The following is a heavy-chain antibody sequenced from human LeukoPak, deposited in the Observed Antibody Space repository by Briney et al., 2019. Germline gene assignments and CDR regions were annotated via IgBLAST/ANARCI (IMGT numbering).Heavy chain of an antibody. Sequence: ASVKVSCKASGYTFTGYYMHWVRQAPGQGLEWMGWINPNSGGTNYAQKLRGRVTMTTDTSTSTAYMELRSLRSDDTAVYYCARVYYDSSGLGYWGQGTLVTVSS. J-gene: IGHJ4*02. CDR2: INPNSGGT. V-gene: IGHV1-2*02. D-gene: IGHD3-22*01. CDR1: GYTFTGYY. CDR3: ARVYYDSSGLGY.